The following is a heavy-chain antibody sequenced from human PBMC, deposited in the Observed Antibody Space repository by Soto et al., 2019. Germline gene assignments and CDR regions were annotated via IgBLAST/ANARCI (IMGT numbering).Heavy chain of an antibody. V-gene: IGHV4-59*01. CDR3: ARETSYSGYDRFDY. CDR2: IYYSGST. D-gene: IGHD5-12*01. J-gene: IGHJ4*02. Sequence: XXTLSLPFTVSGGSISSYYGRWILQPPGKGLEWIGYIYYSGSTNYNPSLKSRVTISVDTSKNQFSLKLSSVTAADTAVYYCARETSYSGYDRFDYWGQGTLVTVSS. CDR1: GGSISSYY.